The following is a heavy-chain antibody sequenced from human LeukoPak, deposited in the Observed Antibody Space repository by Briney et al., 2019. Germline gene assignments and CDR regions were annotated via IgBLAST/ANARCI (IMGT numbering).Heavy chain of an antibody. D-gene: IGHD1-26*01. CDR2: IYSSGNT. V-gene: IGHV4-59*01. Sequence: SETLSLTCTVSGGSISVYYWSWIRQPPGKGLEWIGYIYSSGNTKYNPSLKSRITLSVDTSKNQFSLKLSSVTAADTAIYYCAINVGPRRRSPVLMDVWGQGTTVTVSS. CDR1: GGSISVYY. CDR3: AINVGPRRRSPVLMDV. J-gene: IGHJ6*02.